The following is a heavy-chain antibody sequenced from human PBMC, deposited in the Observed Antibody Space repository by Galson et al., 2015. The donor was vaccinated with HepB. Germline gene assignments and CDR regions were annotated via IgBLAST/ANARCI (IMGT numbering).Heavy chain of an antibody. CDR2: ISGSGGST. CDR1: GFTFSSYA. V-gene: IGHV3-23*01. J-gene: IGHJ3*02. Sequence: SLRLSCAASGFTFSSYAMSWVRQAPGKGLEWVSAISGSGGSTYYADSVKGRFTISRDNSKNTLYLQMNSLRAEDTAVYYCAKVGSIVWNYGRRGAFDIWGQGTMVTVSS. CDR3: AKVGSIVWNYGRRGAFDI. D-gene: IGHD1-7*01.